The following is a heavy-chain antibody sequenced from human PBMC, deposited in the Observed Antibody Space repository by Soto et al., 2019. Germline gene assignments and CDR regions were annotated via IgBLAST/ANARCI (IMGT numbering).Heavy chain of an antibody. Sequence: SETLSLTCTVSGGSISSYYWIWIRQPPGKGLEWIGYIYYSGSTNYNPSLKSRVTISVDTSKNQFSLKLSSVTAADTAVYYCARGDCSSTSCLYYYYYGMDVWGQGTTVTVSS. CDR1: GGSISSYY. CDR2: IYYSGST. J-gene: IGHJ6*02. CDR3: ARGDCSSTSCLYYYYYGMDV. D-gene: IGHD2-2*01. V-gene: IGHV4-59*01.